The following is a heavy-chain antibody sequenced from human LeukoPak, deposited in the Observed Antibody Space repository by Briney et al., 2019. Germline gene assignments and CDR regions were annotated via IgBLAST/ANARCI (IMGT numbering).Heavy chain of an antibody. J-gene: IGHJ4*02. V-gene: IGHV3-23*01. CDR2: ISGSGGGP. CDR3: AKSHQLGYYFDH. Sequence: PGGSLRLSCAASGFTVSSNYMSWVRQAPGKGLEWVAGISGSGGGPVYADSVKGRFTISRDNSKNTLYMLMNSLRAEDTALYHCAKSHQLGYYFDHWGQGTLVTVSS. D-gene: IGHD6-13*01. CDR1: GFTVSSNY.